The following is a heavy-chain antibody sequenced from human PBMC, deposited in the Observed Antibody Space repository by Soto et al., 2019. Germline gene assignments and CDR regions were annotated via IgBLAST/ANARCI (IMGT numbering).Heavy chain of an antibody. Sequence: SETLSLTCTVSGGSISSGVYYWSWTRHHPGNGLEWIGYIYYSGSTYYNPSLKSRVTISVDTSKNQFSLKLSSVTAADTDVYYCARGLIKPWSPIRSRKWFVPWGQGPLITFST. J-gene: IGHJ5*02. CDR1: GGSISSGVYY. V-gene: IGHV4-31*03. CDR3: ARGLIKPWSPIRSRKWFVP. CDR2: IYYSGST. D-gene: IGHD5-18*01.